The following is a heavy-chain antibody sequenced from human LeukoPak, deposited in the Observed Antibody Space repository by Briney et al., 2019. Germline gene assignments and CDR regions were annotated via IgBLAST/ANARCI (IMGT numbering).Heavy chain of an antibody. CDR2: FDPEDGET. D-gene: IGHD4-23*01. V-gene: IGHV1-24*01. Sequence: APVKVSCKVSGYTLTELSMHWVRQAPGKGLEWMGGFDPEDGETIYAQKFQGRVTMTEDTSTGTAYMELSSLRSEDTAVYYCATDYGGNLGNDYWGQGTLVTVSS. J-gene: IGHJ4*02. CDR3: ATDYGGNLGNDY. CDR1: GYTLTELS.